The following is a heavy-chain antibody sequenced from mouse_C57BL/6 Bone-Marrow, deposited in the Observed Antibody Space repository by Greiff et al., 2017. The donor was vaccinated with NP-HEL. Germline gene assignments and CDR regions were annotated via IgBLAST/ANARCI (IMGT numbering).Heavy chain of an antibody. V-gene: IGHV1-55*01. CDR2: IYPGSGST. D-gene: IGHD2-5*01. CDR1: GYTFTSYW. CDR3: ATYYSNDGLYYFDY. J-gene: IGHJ2*01. Sequence: QAQLQQPGAELVKPGASVKMSCKASGYTFTSYWITWVKQRPGQGLEWIGDIYPGSGSTNYNEKFKSKATLTVDTSSSTAYMQLSSLTSEDSAVYYCATYYSNDGLYYFDYWGQGTTLTVSS.